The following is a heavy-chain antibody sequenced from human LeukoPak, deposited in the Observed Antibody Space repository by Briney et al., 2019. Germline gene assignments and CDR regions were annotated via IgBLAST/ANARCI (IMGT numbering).Heavy chain of an antibody. D-gene: IGHD3-10*01. Sequence: SQTLSLTCAISGDSVSSNSAAWNWIRQSPSRGLEWLGRTYYRSKWYNDYAVSVKSRITINPDTPKNQFSLQLNSVTPEDTAVYYCARSKTNRAVRGVIITNWFDPWGQGTLVTVSS. V-gene: IGHV6-1*01. CDR1: GDSVSSNSAA. J-gene: IGHJ5*02. CDR2: TYYRSKWYN. CDR3: ARSKTNRAVRGVIITNWFDP.